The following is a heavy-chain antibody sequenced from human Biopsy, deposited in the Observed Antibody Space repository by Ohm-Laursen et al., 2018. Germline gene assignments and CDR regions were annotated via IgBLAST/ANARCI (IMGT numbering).Heavy chain of an antibody. J-gene: IGHJ2*01. CDR2: IWYDGTNE. CDR3: ARGLSSGWYGYFDV. Sequence: SLRLSCAASGFTFGHYAMHWVRQAPGKGLEWLSLIWYDGTNEDYADSVKGRFTISRDNSKNTLYLQINTLTLEDTAFYYCARGLSSGWYGYFDVWGRGTLVTASS. V-gene: IGHV3-33*04. D-gene: IGHD6-19*01. CDR1: GFTFGHYA.